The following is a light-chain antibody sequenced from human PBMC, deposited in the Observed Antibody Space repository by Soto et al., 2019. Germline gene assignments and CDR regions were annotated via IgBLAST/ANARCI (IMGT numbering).Light chain of an antibody. V-gene: IGKV3-15*01. J-gene: IGKJ1*01. CDR3: QKFNNWPPWT. CDR2: GAS. CDR1: QSVSSY. Sequence: EIVLTQAPATLSLSPGATANLSWRASQSVSSYLAWYQQKPGQAPRLIIYGASTRAAGIPDRFSGSGSGTEFTLTISGLQSDDFAVYYCQKFNNWPPWTGGQGTQGDIK.